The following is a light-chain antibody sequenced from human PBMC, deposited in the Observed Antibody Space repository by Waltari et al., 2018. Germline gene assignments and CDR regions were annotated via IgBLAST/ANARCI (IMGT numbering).Light chain of an antibody. CDR1: SGHSSNV. Sequence: QLVLTQSPSASASLGASVKLTCTLSSGHSSNVIAWLPQQPGKGPRYLMKVKRDGSHSKGDKIPDRFSGSSSGTEHYLTISSLQSEDEADYYCQTGGHGTWVFGGGTKLTVL. J-gene: IGLJ3*02. CDR3: QTGGHGTWV. CDR2: VKRDGSH. V-gene: IGLV4-69*01.